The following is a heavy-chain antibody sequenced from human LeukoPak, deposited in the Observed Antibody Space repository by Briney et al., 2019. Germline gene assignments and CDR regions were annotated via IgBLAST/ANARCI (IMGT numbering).Heavy chain of an antibody. CDR3: ARGSTSWNAFDI. V-gene: IGHV4-59*08. CDR1: GGSISSYY. Sequence: PSETLSLTCTVSGGSISSYYWSWIRQPPGQGLEWIGYIHYSGSTNYNPSPKSRVTISVDTSKNQFSLKLTSVTAADTAVYFCARGSTSWNAFDIWGHGTMVTVSS. J-gene: IGHJ3*02. D-gene: IGHD2-2*01. CDR2: IHYSGST.